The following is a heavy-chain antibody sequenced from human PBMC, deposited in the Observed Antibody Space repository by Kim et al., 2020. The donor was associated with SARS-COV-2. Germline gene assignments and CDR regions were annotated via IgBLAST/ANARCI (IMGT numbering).Heavy chain of an antibody. CDR3: ARGYCSSTSCYGRRNWFDP. CDR1: GGSFSGYY. V-gene: IGHV4-34*01. CDR2: INHSGST. Sequence: SETLSLTCAVYGGSFSGYYWSWIRQPPGKGLEWIGEINHSGSTNYNPSLKSRVTISVDTSKNQFSLKLSSVTAADTAVYYCARGYCSSTSCYGRRNWFDPWGQGTLVTVSS. D-gene: IGHD2-2*01. J-gene: IGHJ5*02.